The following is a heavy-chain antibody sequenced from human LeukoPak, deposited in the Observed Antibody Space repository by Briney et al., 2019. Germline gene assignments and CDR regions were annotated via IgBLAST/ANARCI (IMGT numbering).Heavy chain of an antibody. CDR3: ARSYSSTPQYYYYYYMDV. V-gene: IGHV3-23*01. Sequence: PGGSLRLSCAASGFTFSSYAMSRVRHAPGKGLEWVSAISGSGGSTYYADSVKGRFTISRDNSKNTLYLQMNSLRAEDTAVYYCARSYSSTPQYYYYYYMDVWGKGTTVTVSS. J-gene: IGHJ6*03. CDR1: GFTFSSYA. D-gene: IGHD6-13*01. CDR2: ISGSGGST.